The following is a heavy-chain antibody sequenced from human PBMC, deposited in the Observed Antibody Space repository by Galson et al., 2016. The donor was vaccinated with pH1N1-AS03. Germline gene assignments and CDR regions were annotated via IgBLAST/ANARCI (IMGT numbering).Heavy chain of an antibody. D-gene: IGHD2-15*01. Sequence: SLRLSCAASGFSFSSYSMSWVRQAPGKGLEWVSAISAGGVTTYYADSVRGRFTISRDNSKKTLSLQMNSLRAEDTALYYCARDDNFGSGGFLSYYYWGLGILVTVSS. V-gene: IGHV3-23*01. CDR1: GFSFSSYS. CDR2: ISAGGVTT. J-gene: IGHJ4*02. CDR3: ARDDNFGSGGFLSYYY.